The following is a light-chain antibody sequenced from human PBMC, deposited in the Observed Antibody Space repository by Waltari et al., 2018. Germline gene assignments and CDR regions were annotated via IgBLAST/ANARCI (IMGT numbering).Light chain of an antibody. J-gene: IGKJ1*01. CDR3: QHYVRLPAT. V-gene: IGKV3-20*01. Sequence: EIGWTQSPGTLSLSPGGRATLSCRASQSVRGSLAWYQQIAVQAPRLLIYGASSRATGIPDRFSGSGSGTDFSLTISRLEPEDVAVYYCQHYVRLPATFGQGTKVEI. CDR2: GAS. CDR1: QSVRGS.